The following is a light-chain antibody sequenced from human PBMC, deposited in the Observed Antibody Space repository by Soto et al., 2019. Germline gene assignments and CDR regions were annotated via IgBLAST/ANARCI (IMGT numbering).Light chain of an antibody. Sequence: DVVVTRTRRSLCGCRLRPASISCKSSQSLLHITGETFLFWYLQKPGQSPQLLIYEVSTRVSGVPDRFSGSGSGTDFTLEISRVETHDVGIYYCMQSTQLPPTFGQGTRLEIK. V-gene: IGKV2D-29*02. CDR3: MQSTQLPPT. CDR2: EVS. J-gene: IGKJ5*01. CDR1: QSLLHITGETF.